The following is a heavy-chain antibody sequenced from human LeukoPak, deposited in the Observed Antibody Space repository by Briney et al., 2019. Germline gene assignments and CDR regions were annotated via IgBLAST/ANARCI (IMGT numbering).Heavy chain of an antibody. CDR2: ISDSGGST. J-gene: IGHJ4*02. CDR1: GFTFSSYD. V-gene: IGHV3-23*01. Sequence: PGGSLRLSCAASGFTFSSYDMSWVRQAPGKGLEWVSAISDSGGSTHYADSVEGRFTVSRDNSKNTLYLQMNSLRADDTAVYYCAKEVTDTGGYYYHYWGQGTLVTVAS. CDR3: AKEVTDTGGYYYHY. D-gene: IGHD3-22*01.